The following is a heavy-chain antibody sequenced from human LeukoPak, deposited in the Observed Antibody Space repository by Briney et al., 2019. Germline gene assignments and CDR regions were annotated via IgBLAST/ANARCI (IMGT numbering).Heavy chain of an antibody. Sequence: SQTLSLTCTVSGGSISSGSYYWSWIRQPAGKGPEWIGRIYTSGSTNYNPSLKSRFTISVDTSNNQSSLKLSSVTAADTAVYYCARDYDFWSGYTLTNWFDPWGQGTLVTVSS. V-gene: IGHV4-61*02. J-gene: IGHJ5*02. CDR3: ARDYDFWSGYTLTNWFDP. CDR2: IYTSGST. D-gene: IGHD3-3*01. CDR1: GGSISSGSYY.